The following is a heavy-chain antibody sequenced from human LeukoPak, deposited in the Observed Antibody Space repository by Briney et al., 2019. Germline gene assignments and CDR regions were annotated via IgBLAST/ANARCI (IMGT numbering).Heavy chain of an antibody. D-gene: IGHD3-10*01. V-gene: IGHV3-23*01. J-gene: IGHJ5*02. Sequence: GGSLRLSCAASTFTFSRYAMAWVRQAPGKGLEWVSAISPTGASTYYADSFKGRFTITSDNSRYMQSLEMNGVKAEDTAVYYCVKVMYLYGSGIYYGFDPWGQGTLVTVSS. CDR1: TFTFSRYA. CDR2: ISPTGAST. CDR3: VKVMYLYGSGIYYGFDP.